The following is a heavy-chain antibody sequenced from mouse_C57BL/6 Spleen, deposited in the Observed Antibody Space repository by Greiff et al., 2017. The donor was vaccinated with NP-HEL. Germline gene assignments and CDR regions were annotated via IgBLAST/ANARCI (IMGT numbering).Heavy chain of an antibody. CDR1: GYTFTSYW. V-gene: IGHV1-64*01. CDR2: IHPNSGST. D-gene: IGHD3-3*01. Sequence: QVQLQQPGAELVKPGASVKLSCKASGYTFTSYWMHWVKQRPGQGLEWIGMIHPNSGSTNYNEKFKSKATLTVDKSSSTAYMQLSSLTSEDSAVYYCARGDLDYYPMDYWGQGTSVTVSS. J-gene: IGHJ4*01. CDR3: ARGDLDYYPMDY.